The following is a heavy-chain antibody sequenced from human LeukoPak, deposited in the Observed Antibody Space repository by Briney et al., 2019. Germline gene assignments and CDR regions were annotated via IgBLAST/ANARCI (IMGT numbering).Heavy chain of an antibody. CDR3: ASSYCSSTSCYGLDY. D-gene: IGHD2-2*01. CDR2: IWYDGSNK. Sequence: GGSLRLSCAASGFTFSSYGMHWVRQAPGKGLEWVAVIWYDGSNKYYADSVKGRFTISRDNSKNTLYLQMNSLRAEDTAVYYCASSYCSSTSCYGLDYWGQGTLVTVSS. V-gene: IGHV3-33*01. CDR1: GFTFSSYG. J-gene: IGHJ4*02.